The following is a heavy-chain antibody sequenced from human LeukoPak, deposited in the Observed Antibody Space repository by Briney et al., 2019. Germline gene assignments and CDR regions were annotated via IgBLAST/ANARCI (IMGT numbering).Heavy chain of an antibody. CDR2: SRTYNGNT. V-gene: IGHV1-18*01. CDR1: GYSFTNYG. D-gene: IGHD1-1*01. CDR3: AREVTGTTEYFMDV. Sequence: ASVKVSCKASGYSFTNYGISWVRQAPGQGLEWMGWSRTYNGNTNYAQKLQGRVTMTTDTPTTTAYMELRSLRSDDTAVYYCAREVTGTTEYFMDVWGKGTTVTVSS. J-gene: IGHJ6*03.